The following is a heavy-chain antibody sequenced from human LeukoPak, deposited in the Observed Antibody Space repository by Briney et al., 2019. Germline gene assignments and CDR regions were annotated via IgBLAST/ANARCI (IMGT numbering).Heavy chain of an antibody. CDR3: ARDPGTIGYSYVKNNPVYYYYGMDV. Sequence: QPGGSLRLSCAASGFTFSSYAMHWVRQAPGKGLEWVAVISYDGSNKYYADSVKGRFTISRDNSKNTLYLQMNSLRAEDTAVYYCARDPGTIGYSYVKNNPVYYYYGMDVWGQGTTVTVSS. CDR2: ISYDGSNK. J-gene: IGHJ6*02. CDR1: GFTFSSYA. D-gene: IGHD5-18*01. V-gene: IGHV3-30-3*01.